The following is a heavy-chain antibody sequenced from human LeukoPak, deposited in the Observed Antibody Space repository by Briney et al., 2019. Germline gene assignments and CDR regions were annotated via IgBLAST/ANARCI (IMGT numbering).Heavy chain of an antibody. J-gene: IGHJ5*02. D-gene: IGHD2-15*01. CDR3: ARVFYCSGGSCYSGSFDP. V-gene: IGHV1-2*02. CDR1: GYTFTGYY. CDR2: INPNSGGT. Sequence: ASVKVSCKASGYTFTGYYMHWVRQAPGQGLEWMGWINPNSGGTNYAQKFQGRVTMTRDTSISTAYMELSRLRSDDTAVCYCARVFYCSGGSCYSGSFDPWGQGTLVTVSS.